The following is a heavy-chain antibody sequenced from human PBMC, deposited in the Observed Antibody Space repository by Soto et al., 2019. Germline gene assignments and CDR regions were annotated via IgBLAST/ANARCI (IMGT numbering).Heavy chain of an antibody. J-gene: IGHJ4*02. CDR2: IYSSGTT. CDR3: ARRPLGYCSSGTCYRPYYFDY. D-gene: IGHD2-15*01. Sequence: SETLSLTCTVSGDSINSSPYYWGWNRQHPGKGLEWIGNIYSSGTTYYNSSLETRVAISLDTSRNQFSLKLISVTAADTAVYYCARRPLGYCSSGTCYRPYYFDYWGEGILVTVSS. CDR1: GDSINSSPYY. V-gene: IGHV4-39*01.